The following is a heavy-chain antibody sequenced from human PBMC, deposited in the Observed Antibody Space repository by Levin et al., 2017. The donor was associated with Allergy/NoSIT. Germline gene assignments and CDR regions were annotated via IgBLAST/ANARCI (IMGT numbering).Heavy chain of an antibody. CDR3: ARAEYFDLPYFDY. D-gene: IGHD3-9*01. Sequence: SVKVSCKASGGTVSRYAISWVRQAPGQGLEWMGRIIPMLGIANYAQKFQGRVTMTADKSTSTAYMELSSLRSEDSAVYYCARAEYFDLPYFDYWGQGTLVTVSS. CDR2: IIPMLGIA. CDR1: GGTVSRYA. V-gene: IGHV1-69*04. J-gene: IGHJ4*02.